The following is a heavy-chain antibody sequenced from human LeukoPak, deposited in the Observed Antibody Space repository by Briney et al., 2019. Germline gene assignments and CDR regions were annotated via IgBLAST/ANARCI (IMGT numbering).Heavy chain of an antibody. CDR2: ISSSSSYI. J-gene: IGHJ4*02. Sequence: GGSLRLSCAASGFTFSSYSMNWVRQAPGKGLEWVSSISSSSSYIYYADSVKGRFTISRDNAKNSLYLQMNSLRAEDTAVYYCARHTKFGYSNYGFGYWGQGTLVTVSS. CDR3: ARHTKFGYSNYGFGY. CDR1: GFTFSSYS. V-gene: IGHV3-21*01. D-gene: IGHD4-4*01.